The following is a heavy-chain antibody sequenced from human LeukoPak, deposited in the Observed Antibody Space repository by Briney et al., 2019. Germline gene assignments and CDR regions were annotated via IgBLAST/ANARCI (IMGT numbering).Heavy chain of an antibody. J-gene: IGHJ4*02. D-gene: IGHD6-13*01. V-gene: IGHV4-4*07. Sequence: SETLSLTCTVSGGSISSYYWSWIRQPAGKGLEWVGRIYTTGSTSYNPSLKSRVTMSVDTSKNQFSLKLSSVTAADTAVYYCARGIAAAAKQGGFDYWGQGTLVTVSS. CDR3: ARGIAAAAKQGGFDY. CDR2: IYTTGST. CDR1: GGSISSYY.